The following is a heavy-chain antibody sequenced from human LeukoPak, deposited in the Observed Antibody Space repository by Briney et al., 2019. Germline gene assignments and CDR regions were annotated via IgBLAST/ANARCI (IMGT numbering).Heavy chain of an antibody. V-gene: IGHV3-23*01. CDR2: ISGSGGST. CDR3: TRNDDFWSGYSLT. J-gene: IGHJ5*02. CDR1: GFTFSNYA. Sequence: GGSLRLSCAASGFTFSNYAMRWVRQAPGKGLEWVSGISGSGGSTYYADSVKGRFTISRDNSKNTLYLQMNSLRAEDTAVYYCTRNDDFWSGYSLTWGQGTLVTVSS. D-gene: IGHD3-3*01.